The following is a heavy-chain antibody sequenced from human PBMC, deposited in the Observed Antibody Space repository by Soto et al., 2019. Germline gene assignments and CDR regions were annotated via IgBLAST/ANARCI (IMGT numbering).Heavy chain of an antibody. CDR2: IWYDGSNK. CDR3: AREDIVVVPAATEAYYYYYGMDV. CDR1: GFTFSSYG. D-gene: IGHD2-2*01. V-gene: IGHV3-33*01. Sequence: GGSLRLSCAASGFTFSSYGMHWVRQAPGKGLEWVAVIWYDGSNKYYADSVKGRSTNSRDNSKYTLYLQMNSFRAEDTAVYYCAREDIVVVPAATEAYYYYYGMDVWGQGT. J-gene: IGHJ6*02.